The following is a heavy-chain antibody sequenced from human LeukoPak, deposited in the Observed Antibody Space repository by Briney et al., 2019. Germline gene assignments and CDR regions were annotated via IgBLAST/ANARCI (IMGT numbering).Heavy chain of an antibody. Sequence: SETLSLTCAVYGGSFSGYYWSWIRQPPGKGLEWIGEINHSGSTNYNPSLKSRVTISVDTSKNQFSLELSSVTAADTAVYYCARGDSGYDPNFDYWGQGTLVTVSS. D-gene: IGHD5-12*01. J-gene: IGHJ4*02. V-gene: IGHV4-34*01. CDR1: GGSFSGYY. CDR2: INHSGST. CDR3: ARGDSGYDPNFDY.